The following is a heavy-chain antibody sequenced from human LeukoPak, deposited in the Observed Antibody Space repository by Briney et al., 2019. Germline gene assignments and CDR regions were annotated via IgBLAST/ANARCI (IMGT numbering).Heavy chain of an antibody. CDR2: IYYSGST. J-gene: IGHJ5*02. V-gene: IGHV4-39*07. CDR1: GGSTSSSSYY. Sequence: SETLSLTCTVSGGSTSSSSYYWGWIRQPPGKGLEWIGSIYYSGSTYYNPSLKSRVTISVDTSKNQFSLKLSSVTAADTAVYYCARENRVTIFGVVIPTGSNNWFDPWGQGTLVTVSS. D-gene: IGHD3-3*01. CDR3: ARENRVTIFGVVIPTGSNNWFDP.